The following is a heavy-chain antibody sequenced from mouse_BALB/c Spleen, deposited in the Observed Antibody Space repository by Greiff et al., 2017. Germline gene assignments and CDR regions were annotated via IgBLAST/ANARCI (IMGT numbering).Heavy chain of an antibody. CDR2: INSNGGST. CDR1: GFTFSSYG. J-gene: IGHJ3*01. Sequence: EVQLVESGGGLVQPGGSLKLSCAASGFTFSSYGMSWVRQTPDKRLELVATINSNGGSTYYPDSVKGRFTISGDNAKNTLYLQMSSLKSEDTAMYYCARGWLRGWFAYWGQGTLVTVSA. CDR3: ARGWLRGWFAY. V-gene: IGHV5-6-3*01. D-gene: IGHD2-2*01.